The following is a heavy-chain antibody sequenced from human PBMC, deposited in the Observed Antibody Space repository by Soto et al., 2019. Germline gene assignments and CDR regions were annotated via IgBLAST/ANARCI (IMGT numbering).Heavy chain of an antibody. Sequence: GSLRLSCAASGFTFSSNGMHWVRQAPGKGLEWVAVISYDGGNKYYADSVRGRFTISRDNSKNTLYLQMNSLRAADTAVYYCTKDGTKHSISSGDYWGQDALVTVSS. V-gene: IGHV3-30*18. J-gene: IGHJ4*02. D-gene: IGHD6-6*01. CDR2: ISYDGGNK. CDR1: GFTFSSNG. CDR3: TKDGTKHSISSGDY.